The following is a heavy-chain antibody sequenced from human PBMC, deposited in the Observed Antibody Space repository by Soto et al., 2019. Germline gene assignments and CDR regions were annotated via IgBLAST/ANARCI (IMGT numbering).Heavy chain of an antibody. CDR2: ISGSGGST. Sequence: EVQLLESGGGLVQPGGSLRLSCAASGFTFSSYAMSWVRQAPGKGLEWVSAISGSGGSTYYADSVKGRFTISRDNSKNTLYLQMNSLRAEDTAVYYCAKDHIGWGDYEGAFDIWGQGTMVTVSS. V-gene: IGHV3-23*01. CDR3: AKDHIGWGDYEGAFDI. D-gene: IGHD4-17*01. CDR1: GFTFSSYA. J-gene: IGHJ3*02.